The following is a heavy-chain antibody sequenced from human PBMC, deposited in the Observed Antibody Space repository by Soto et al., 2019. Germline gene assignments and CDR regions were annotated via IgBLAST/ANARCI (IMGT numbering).Heavy chain of an antibody. CDR2: ISYDGSNK. CDR3: AKESYDSSGYGPW. J-gene: IGHJ4*02. D-gene: IGHD3-22*01. V-gene: IGHV3-30*18. Sequence: PGGSLRLSCAASGFTFSSYGMHWVRQAPGKGLEWVAVISYDGSNKYYADSVKGRFTISRDNSKNTLYLQMNSLRAEDTAVYYCAKESYDSSGYGPWWGQGTLVTVSS. CDR1: GFTFSSYG.